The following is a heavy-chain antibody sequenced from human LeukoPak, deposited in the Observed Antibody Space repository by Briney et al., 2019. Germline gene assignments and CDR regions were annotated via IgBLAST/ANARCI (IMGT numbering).Heavy chain of an antibody. CDR1: GFTFSNYW. CDR2: INSDGINT. D-gene: IGHD3-22*01. Sequence: GSLRPSCAASGFTFSNYWMHWVRQAPGKGLVWVSRINSDGINTSYADSVKGRFTISRDNAKNTLNLQMNSLRAEDTAVYYCARDLGQYYDTSDNWFDPWGQGTLVTVSS. CDR3: ARDLGQYYDTSDNWFDP. J-gene: IGHJ5*02. V-gene: IGHV3-74*01.